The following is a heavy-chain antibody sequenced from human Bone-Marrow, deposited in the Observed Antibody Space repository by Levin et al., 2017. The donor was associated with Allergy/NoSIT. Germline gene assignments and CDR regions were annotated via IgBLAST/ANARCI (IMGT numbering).Heavy chain of an antibody. J-gene: IGHJ4*02. CDR3: ARDSSLLGYSAYDFNY. CDR2: INPIVDIA. D-gene: IGHD5-12*01. Sequence: ASVKVSCKASGYTLTSYSIHWIRQAPGQGLEWMGVINPIVDIATYAQMFQGRVTMTTDTSTSTVYMELSSLRFQDTAVYFCARDSSLLGYSAYDFNYWGRGTLVTVSS. CDR1: GYTLTSYS. V-gene: IGHV1-46*01.